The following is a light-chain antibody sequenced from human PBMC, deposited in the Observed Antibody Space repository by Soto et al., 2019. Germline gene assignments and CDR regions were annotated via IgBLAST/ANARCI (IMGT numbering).Light chain of an antibody. CDR1: RSVLYNSNSKNY. V-gene: IGKV4-1*01. Sequence: DIVMTQSPDSLAVSLGERATINCKSSRSVLYNSNSKNYLAWYQQRPRQPPKLLVSWASTRESGVPDRFSGNGSGTDFTLTISSLQAEDVAVYYCQQYYSAPRTFGQGTKVEVK. CDR2: WAS. CDR3: QQYYSAPRT. J-gene: IGKJ1*01.